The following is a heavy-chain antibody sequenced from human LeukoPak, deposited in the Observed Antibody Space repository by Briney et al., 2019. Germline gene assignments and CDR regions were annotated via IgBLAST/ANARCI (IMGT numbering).Heavy chain of an antibody. D-gene: IGHD3-3*01. J-gene: IGHJ6*02. CDR3: AREIGVGGIDYYGMDV. CDR1: GFTFSSYS. CDR2: ISSSSSYI. V-gene: IGHV3-21*01. Sequence: PGGSLGLSCAASGFTFSSYSMNWVRQAPGKGLEWVSSISSSSSYIYYADSVKGRFTISRDNAKNSPYLQMNSLRAEDTAVYYCAREIGVGGIDYYGMDVWGQGTTVTVSS.